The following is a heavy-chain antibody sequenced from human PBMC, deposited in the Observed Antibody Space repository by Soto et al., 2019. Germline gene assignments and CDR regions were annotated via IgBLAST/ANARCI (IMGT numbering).Heavy chain of an antibody. D-gene: IGHD6-13*01. V-gene: IGHV3-7*01. Sequence: EVQLVESGGGLVQPGGSLRLSCAASGFTFSSYWMSWVRQAPGKGLEWVANIKQDGSEKYYVDSVKGRFTISRDNAKNSLYLQMNSLRAEDTAVYYCARDRPGIAAAGHFDYWGQGTQVTVSS. CDR2: IKQDGSEK. CDR1: GFTFSSYW. CDR3: ARDRPGIAAAGHFDY. J-gene: IGHJ4*02.